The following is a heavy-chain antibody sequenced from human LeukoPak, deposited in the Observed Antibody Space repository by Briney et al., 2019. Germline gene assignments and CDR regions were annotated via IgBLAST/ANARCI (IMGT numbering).Heavy chain of an antibody. CDR1: RFTFGSYA. CDR3: GKTTTGYSSGQKPAWPVDS. Sequence: GGSLRLSCEASRFTFGSYAMYWVRQAPGKGLEWVAGIFGSGGSPHYADSVRGRFTISRDNSKNTVYLQINSLRADDTAVYYCGKTTTGYSSGQKPAWPVDSWGQGTLVTVSS. J-gene: IGHJ4*02. V-gene: IGHV3-23*01. CDR2: IFGSGGSP. D-gene: IGHD5-18*01.